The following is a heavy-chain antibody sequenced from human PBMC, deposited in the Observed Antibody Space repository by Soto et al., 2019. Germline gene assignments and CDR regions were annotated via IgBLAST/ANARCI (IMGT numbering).Heavy chain of an antibody. CDR3: AREVAADGTFREDVFDI. CDR2: IIPIFSTT. CDR1: GGSFSNHA. V-gene: IGHV1-69*12. J-gene: IGHJ3*02. Sequence: QVHLVQSGAEVKKPGSSVKVSCKASGGSFSNHAINWVRQAPGQGLEWMGRIIPIFSTTNYAQKFQGRVTFTADESTVTVYMELSSLKHDDTAKYYCAREVAADGTFREDVFDIWGQGTMVTVSS. D-gene: IGHD6-13*01.